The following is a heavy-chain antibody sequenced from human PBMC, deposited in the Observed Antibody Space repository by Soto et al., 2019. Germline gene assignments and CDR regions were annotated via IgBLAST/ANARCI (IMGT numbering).Heavy chain of an antibody. CDR1: GFTFNKFG. D-gene: IGHD5-12*01. CDR2: ISTSSTGRPT. V-gene: IGHV3-48*02. Sequence: EVQLVQSGGGLGQPGGSLRLSCVASGFTFNKFGMNWVRQAPGKGLEWISYISTSSTGRPTFYADSVKGRFTISRDNGKNSLYLQIDSLKDEDTAVYYCARDPVGAYDLYYFDYWGQGTLVTVAS. CDR3: ARDPVGAYDLYYFDY. J-gene: IGHJ4*02.